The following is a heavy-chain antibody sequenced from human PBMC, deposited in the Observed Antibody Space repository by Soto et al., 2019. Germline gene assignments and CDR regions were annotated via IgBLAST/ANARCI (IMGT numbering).Heavy chain of an antibody. CDR2: IKQDGSEK. V-gene: IGHV3-7*01. CDR1: GFTFGSYW. Sequence: GGSLRLSCAASGFTFGSYWISWVRQAPGKGLEWVANIKQDGSEKYYVDSVKGRFTISRDNAKKSLYLQMNSLRAEDTAVYYCATSRTFDHWCQGTLVTVSS. J-gene: IGHJ4*02. CDR3: ATSRTFDH. D-gene: IGHD6-13*01.